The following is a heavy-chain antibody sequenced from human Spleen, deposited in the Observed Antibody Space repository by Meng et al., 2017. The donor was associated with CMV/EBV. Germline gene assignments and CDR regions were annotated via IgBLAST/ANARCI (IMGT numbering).Heavy chain of an antibody. CDR3: AKEMGSYGMEFLIPFDY. CDR1: GYTFKNFW. J-gene: IGHJ4*02. CDR2: INGDGSDT. D-gene: IGHD3-16*01. Sequence: GESLKISCAASGYTFKNFWMHWVRQTPGKGLVWVSRINGDGSDTNYADSVKGRFTISRDNAKNSLYLQMNSLRAEDTAVYYCAKEMGSYGMEFLIPFDYWGQGSLVTVSS. V-gene: IGHV3-74*01.